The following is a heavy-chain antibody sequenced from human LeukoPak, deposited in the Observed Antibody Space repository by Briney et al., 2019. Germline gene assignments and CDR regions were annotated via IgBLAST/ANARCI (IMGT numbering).Heavy chain of an antibody. Sequence: GGSLRLSCAASGFTFSSYSMNWVRQAPGKGLEWVSSISSSSSYIYYADSVKGRFTISRDNSRSTLYLQMNSLRPEDTAVYYCAKDGITARPGGYYFDYWGQGTLVTVSS. J-gene: IGHJ4*02. D-gene: IGHD6-6*01. CDR2: ISSSSSYI. CDR1: GFTFSSYS. CDR3: AKDGITARPGGYYFDY. V-gene: IGHV3-21*01.